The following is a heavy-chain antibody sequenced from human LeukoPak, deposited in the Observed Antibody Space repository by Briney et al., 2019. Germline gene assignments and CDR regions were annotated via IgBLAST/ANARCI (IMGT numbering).Heavy chain of an antibody. J-gene: IGHJ4*02. D-gene: IGHD1-26*01. CDR1: GFTFSSFS. V-gene: IGHV3-21*01. Sequence: GGSLRLSCAASGFTFSSFSMNWVRQAPGKGLKWVSSISRNSNYIYYADSVRGRFTISRDNAKNSLYLQMNSLRDEDTAVYFCARDLSGSQSLYDYWGQGTLVTVSS. CDR2: ISRNSNYI. CDR3: ARDLSGSQSLYDY.